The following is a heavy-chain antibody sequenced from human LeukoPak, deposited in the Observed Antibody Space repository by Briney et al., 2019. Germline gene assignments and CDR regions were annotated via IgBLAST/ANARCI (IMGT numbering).Heavy chain of an antibody. CDR2: IYYSGST. V-gene: IGHV4-59*01. Sequence: LRLSCAASGFTFSSYEMNWVRQAPGKGLEWIGYIYYSGSTNYNPSLKSRVTISVDTSKNQFSLKLSSVTAADTAVYYCARAYDYVWGSYRFDYWGQGTLVTVSS. J-gene: IGHJ4*02. CDR1: GFTFSSYE. D-gene: IGHD3-16*02. CDR3: ARAYDYVWGSYRFDY.